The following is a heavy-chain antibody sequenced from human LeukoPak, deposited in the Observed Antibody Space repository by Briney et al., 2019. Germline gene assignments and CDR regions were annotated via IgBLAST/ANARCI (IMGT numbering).Heavy chain of an antibody. CDR3: ATLAGES. CDR1: GGSIISSAYS. CDR2: IYYSGSS. Sequence: SETLSLTCTVSGGSIISSAYSWGWTRQPPGQGLEYIGNIYYSGSSYYNPSLKSRVTLSVDTSNNQFALRLTSVTAADTAVYYCATLAGESWGQGTLVTVSS. J-gene: IGHJ5*02. V-gene: IGHV4-39*01. D-gene: IGHD1-26*01.